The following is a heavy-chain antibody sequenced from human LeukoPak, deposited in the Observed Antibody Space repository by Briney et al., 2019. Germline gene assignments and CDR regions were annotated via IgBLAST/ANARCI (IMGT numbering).Heavy chain of an antibody. J-gene: IGHJ3*02. Sequence: ASVKVSCKASGGTFSSYAISWVRQAPGQGLEWMGGIIPIFGTANYAQKFQGRVTITTVESTSTAYMELSSLRSEDTAVYYCAGRSYSSGWYRAFDIWGQGTMVTVSS. V-gene: IGHV1-69*05. D-gene: IGHD6-19*01. CDR1: GGTFSSYA. CDR3: AGRSYSSGWYRAFDI. CDR2: IIPIFGTA.